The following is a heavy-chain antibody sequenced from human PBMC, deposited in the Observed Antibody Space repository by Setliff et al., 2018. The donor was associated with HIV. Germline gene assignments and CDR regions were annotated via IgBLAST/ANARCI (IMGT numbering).Heavy chain of an antibody. CDR2: INPSGGST. J-gene: IGHJ3*02. Sequence: ASVKVSCKASGYTFTNYYIHWVRQAPGQGLEWMGIINPSGGSTTYAQNFQGRVTMTRDTSTSTVYMELRSLKSEDTAVYYCARGMSGGDGYNHGAFDIWGQGTMVTVSS. V-gene: IGHV1-46*01. CDR1: GYTFTNYY. D-gene: IGHD5-12*01. CDR3: ARGMSGGDGYNHGAFDI.